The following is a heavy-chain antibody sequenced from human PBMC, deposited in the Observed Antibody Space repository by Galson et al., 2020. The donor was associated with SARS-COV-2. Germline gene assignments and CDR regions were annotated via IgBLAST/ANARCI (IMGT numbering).Heavy chain of an antibody. Sequence: ETSETLSLTCTVSGGSISSGGYYWSWIRQHPGKGLEWIGYIYYSGSTYYNPSLKSRVTISVHTSKNQFTLKLSSVTAADTAVDYCARASRTIFGVVKHGDYWGQGALVTVAS. J-gene: IGHJ4*02. CDR1: GGSISSGGYY. CDR3: ARASRTIFGVVKHGDY. V-gene: IGHV4-31*03. CDR2: IYYSGST. D-gene: IGHD3-3*01.